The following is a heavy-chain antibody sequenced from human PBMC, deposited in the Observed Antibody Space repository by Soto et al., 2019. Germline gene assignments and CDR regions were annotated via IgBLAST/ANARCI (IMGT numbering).Heavy chain of an antibody. V-gene: IGHV1-2*02. D-gene: IGHD3-22*01. CDR1: GYTFTVYY. Sequence: ASVKVSCKASGYTFTVYYMHWVLQSPLQWLEWMGCINPNSGGTNYAQKFQGRVTMTRDTSISTAYMERSRLRSDDTAVYYCAREGATYYYDSTGPHAFDIWGQGTMVTVSS. CDR3: AREGATYYYDSTGPHAFDI. J-gene: IGHJ3*02. CDR2: INPNSGGT.